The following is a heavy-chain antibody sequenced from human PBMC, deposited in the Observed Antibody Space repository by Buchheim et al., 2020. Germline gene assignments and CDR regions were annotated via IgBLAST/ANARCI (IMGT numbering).Heavy chain of an antibody. V-gene: IGHV3-74*01. CDR2: INREGTTT. CDR1: GFPFSIYW. J-gene: IGHJ4*02. Sequence: EVQLVESGGGLVQPGGSLRLSCSAPGFPFSIYWMHWVRQAPGKGRAWVSHINREGTTTNYADSERGRFTLSRDNGKKKLYLQMNNLRAEDTAVYYCVRDMYGSGDYWGQGTL. D-gene: IGHD3-10*01. CDR3: VRDMYGSGDY.